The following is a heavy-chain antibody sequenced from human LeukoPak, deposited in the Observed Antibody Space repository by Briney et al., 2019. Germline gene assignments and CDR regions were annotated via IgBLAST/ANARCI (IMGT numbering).Heavy chain of an antibody. Sequence: GGSLRLSCAASGFTFSSYSMNWVRQAPGKGLEWVSSISSSSSYIYYADSVKGRFTISRDNAKNSLYLQMNSLRAEDTAVYYCARADSSGWYYDYSDYWGQGTLVTVSS. D-gene: IGHD6-19*01. CDR1: GFTFSSYS. CDR3: ARADSSGWYYDYSDY. V-gene: IGHV3-21*01. CDR2: ISSSSSYI. J-gene: IGHJ4*02.